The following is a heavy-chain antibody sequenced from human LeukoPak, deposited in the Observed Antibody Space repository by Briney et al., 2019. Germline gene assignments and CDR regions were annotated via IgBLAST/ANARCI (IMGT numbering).Heavy chain of an antibody. J-gene: IGHJ4*02. CDR2: ISSSGSIV. CDR3: ARRNFVSGSPSGDY. Sequence: GGSLRLSCAASGFTFSSYEMNWVRQAPGKGLEWLSYISSSGSIVYYADSVKGRFTISRDNAKSSLYLQMNSLRAEDTAIYYCARRNFVSGSPSGDYWGQGTLVTVSS. D-gene: IGHD3-10*01. CDR1: GFTFSSYE. V-gene: IGHV3-48*03.